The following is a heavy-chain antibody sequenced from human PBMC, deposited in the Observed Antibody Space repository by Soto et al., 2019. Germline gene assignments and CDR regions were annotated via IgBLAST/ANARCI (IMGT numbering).Heavy chain of an antibody. CDR1: GFTFSSYG. D-gene: IGHD6-19*01. CDR2: ISYDGSNK. V-gene: IGHV3-30*18. J-gene: IGHJ4*02. Sequence: PGGSLRLSCAASGFTFSSYGMHWVRQAPGKGLEWVAVISYDGSNKYYADSVKGRFTTSRDNSKNTLYLQMNSLRAEDTAVYYCAKDYSSGWYWDYWGQGTLVTVSS. CDR3: AKDYSSGWYWDY.